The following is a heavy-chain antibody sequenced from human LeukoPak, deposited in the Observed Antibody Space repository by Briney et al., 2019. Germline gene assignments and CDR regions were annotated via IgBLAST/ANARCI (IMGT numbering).Heavy chain of an antibody. CDR3: ARTHCSSTSCPLPSDY. CDR2: IYPSDSDT. J-gene: IGHJ4*02. CDR1: GYSFTSYW. Sequence: GESLKISCKGSGYSFTSYWIGWVRQMPGKGLEWMGIIYPSDSDTRYSRSFQGQVTISPDKSTSTAYLQWSSLKASDTAMYYCARTHCSSTSCPLPSDYWGQGTLVTVSS. D-gene: IGHD2-2*01. V-gene: IGHV5-51*03.